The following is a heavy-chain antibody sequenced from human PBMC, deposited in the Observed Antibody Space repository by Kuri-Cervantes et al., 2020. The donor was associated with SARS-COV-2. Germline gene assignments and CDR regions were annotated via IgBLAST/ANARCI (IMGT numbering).Heavy chain of an antibody. CDR2: LYYSGTI. CDR3: ARGRPNFDY. D-gene: IGHD1-1*01. CDR1: GGSISSYY. J-gene: IGHJ4*02. Sequence: SETLSLTCTVSGGSISSYYWSWIRQPPGKGLEWIGTLYYSGTIYYSPSLKNRVTISGDTSKNQFSLKLSSVTAAVTAVYYCARGRPNFDYWGQGTLVTVSS. V-gene: IGHV4-39*01.